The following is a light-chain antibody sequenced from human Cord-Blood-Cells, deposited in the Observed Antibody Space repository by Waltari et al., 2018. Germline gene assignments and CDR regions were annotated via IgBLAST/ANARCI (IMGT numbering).Light chain of an antibody. CDR1: SSAVGGYNS. CDR2: DVS. Sequence: QSALTQPSSVSWSPGQSVTISCTGTSSAVGGYNSVSWYQQNPGKAPKLIMYDVSKRPSGVRDRFAASKAGNPASLTISGLQAEDEADYYCCSYAGSYTYVFGTGTKVTVL. V-gene: IGLV2-11*01. CDR3: CSYAGSYTYV. J-gene: IGLJ1*01.